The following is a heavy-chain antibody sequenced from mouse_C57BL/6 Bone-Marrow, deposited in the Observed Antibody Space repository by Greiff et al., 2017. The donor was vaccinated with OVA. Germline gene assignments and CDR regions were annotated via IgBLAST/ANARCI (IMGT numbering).Heavy chain of an antibody. V-gene: IGHV1-52*01. D-gene: IGHD2-1*01. CDR3: AISFYGNYRYFDV. Sequence: VQLQQPGAELVRPGSSVKLSCKASGYTFTSYWMHWVKQRPIQGLEWIGNIDPSDSETHYNQKFKDKATLTVDKSSSTAYMQLSSLTSEDSAVYYCAISFYGNYRYFDVWGTGTTVTVSS. CDR2: IDPSDSET. CDR1: GYTFTSYW. J-gene: IGHJ1*03.